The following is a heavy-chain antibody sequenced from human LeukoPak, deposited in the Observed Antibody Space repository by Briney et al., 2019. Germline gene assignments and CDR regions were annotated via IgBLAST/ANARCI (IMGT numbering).Heavy chain of an antibody. CDR3: AKDGLIDY. V-gene: IGHV3-23*01. CDR2: ISVSGDRT. Sequence: PGGSLRLSCAASGFTFSNYAMSWVRQAPGKGLEWVSGISVSGDRTYYADSVRGRFTISRDNSKNTLYLQMNSLRAEDTAVYYCAKDGLIDYWGQGTLVTVSS. J-gene: IGHJ4*02. CDR1: GFTFSNYA.